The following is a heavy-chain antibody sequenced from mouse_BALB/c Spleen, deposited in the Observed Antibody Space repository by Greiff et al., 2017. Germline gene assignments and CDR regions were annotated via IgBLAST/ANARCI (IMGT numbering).Heavy chain of an antibody. J-gene: IGHJ4*01. D-gene: IGHD3-1*01. CDR1: GFNIKDYY. V-gene: IGHV14-4*02. Sequence: EVKLMESGAELVRSGASVKLSCTASGFNIKDYYMHWVKQRPEQGLEWIGWIDPENGDTEYAPKFQGKATMTADTSSNTAYLQLSSLTSEDTAVYYCNARGTYAMDYWGQGTSVTVSS. CDR3: NARGTYAMDY. CDR2: IDPENGDT.